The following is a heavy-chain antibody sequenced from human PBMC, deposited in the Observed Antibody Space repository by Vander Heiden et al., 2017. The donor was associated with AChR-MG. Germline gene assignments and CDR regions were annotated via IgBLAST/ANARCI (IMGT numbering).Heavy chain of an antibody. D-gene: IGHD3-3*01. CDR1: GGSFSGYY. Sequence: QVQLQQWGAGLLKPSETLSLTCAVYGGSFSGYYWSWIRQPPGKGLEWIGEINHSGSTNYNPSLKSRVTISVDTSKNQFSLKLSSVTAADTAVYYCARSGFYDFWSGYHGGYFDYWGQGTLVTVSS. J-gene: IGHJ4*02. CDR2: INHSGST. V-gene: IGHV4-34*01. CDR3: ARSGFYDFWSGYHGGYFDY.